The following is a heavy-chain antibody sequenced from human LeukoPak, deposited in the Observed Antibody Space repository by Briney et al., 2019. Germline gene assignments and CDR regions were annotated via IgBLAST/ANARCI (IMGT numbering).Heavy chain of an antibody. CDR1: GFTLSSYW. D-gene: IGHD2-2*01. CDR3: ARVVVGPAAITPGGFDY. CDR2: IKQDGSEK. V-gene: IGHV3-7*01. J-gene: IGHJ4*02. Sequence: PGGSLRLSCAASGFTLSSYWMSWVRQAPGKGLEWVANIKQDGSEKYYVDSVKGRFTISRDNAKNSLYLQMNSLRAEDTAVYYCARVVVGPAAITPGGFDYWGQGTLVTVSS.